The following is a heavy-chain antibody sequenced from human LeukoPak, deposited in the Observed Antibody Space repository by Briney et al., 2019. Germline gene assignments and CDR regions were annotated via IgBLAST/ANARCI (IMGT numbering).Heavy chain of an antibody. J-gene: IGHJ6*02. CDR3: ARMMYSRSPKYYYYYGMDV. Sequence: GESLKISCKGSGYSFTSYWIGWVRQMPGKGLEWMGIIYPGDSDTRYSPSFQGQVTISADKSISTAYLQWSSLKASDTAMYYCARMMYSRSPKYYYYYGMDVWGQGTTVTVSS. CDR1: GYSFTSYW. V-gene: IGHV5-51*01. D-gene: IGHD6-13*01. CDR2: IYPGDSDT.